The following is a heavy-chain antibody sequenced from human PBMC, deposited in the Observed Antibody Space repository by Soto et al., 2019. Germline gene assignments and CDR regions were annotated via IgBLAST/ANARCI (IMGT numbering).Heavy chain of an antibody. CDR1: GFTYEDSA. CDR3: AKDRRGYYGSGSLDY. J-gene: IGHJ4*02. Sequence: DVQLVESGGGLVQPGGSLRLSCVGSGFTYEDSAMHWVRQVSGKGLEWVSGIGWNSGSVGYVDSVKGRFTISRENAKNSLDLPMKSLSPEDTALYYGAKDRRGYYGSGSLDYWGLGTRVTVSS. CDR2: IGWNSGSV. D-gene: IGHD3-10*01. V-gene: IGHV3-9*01.